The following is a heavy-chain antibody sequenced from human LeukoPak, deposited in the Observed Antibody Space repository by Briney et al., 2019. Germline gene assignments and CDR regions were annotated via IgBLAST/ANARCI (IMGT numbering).Heavy chain of an antibody. CDR1: GGSISSSSYY. J-gene: IGHJ4*02. CDR2: IYHSGST. D-gene: IGHD2/OR15-2a*01. Sequence: SETLSLTCTVSGGSISSSSYYWGWIRQPPGKGLEWIGSIYHSGSTYYSPSLKSRVTISLDTSRNQFSLKLSSVTAADTAVYYCARVSPLVDYWGQGTLVTVSS. V-gene: IGHV4-39*07. CDR3: ARVSPLVDY.